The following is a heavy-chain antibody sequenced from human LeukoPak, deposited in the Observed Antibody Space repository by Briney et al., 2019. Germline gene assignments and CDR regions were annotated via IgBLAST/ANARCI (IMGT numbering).Heavy chain of an antibody. D-gene: IGHD3-16*02. CDR1: GYTFSSYG. CDR2: INPNSGGT. CDR3: ARAVITFGGVIDPYYYYGMDV. V-gene: IGHV1-2*04. Sequence: AASVKVSCKATGYTFSSYGISWVRQAPGQGLEWMEWINPNSGGTNYAQKFQGWVTMTRDTSISTAYMELSRLRSDDTAVYYCARAVITFGGVIDPYYYYGMDVWGQGTTVTVSS. J-gene: IGHJ6*02.